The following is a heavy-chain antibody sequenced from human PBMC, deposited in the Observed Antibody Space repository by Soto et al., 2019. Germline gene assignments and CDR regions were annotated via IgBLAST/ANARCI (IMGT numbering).Heavy chain of an antibody. CDR1: GYSFSSYW. J-gene: IGHJ5*02. CDR3: ARGIATGQLDP. Sequence: GESLKISCKASGYSFSSYWIGWVRQIPGKGLGWMGIIFPDDSETRYSPSFQGKVSISVDKSITTAYMDLSSLRSEDTAVYYCARGIATGQLDPWGQGTLVTVSS. D-gene: IGHD6-13*01. CDR2: IFPDDSET. V-gene: IGHV5-51*01.